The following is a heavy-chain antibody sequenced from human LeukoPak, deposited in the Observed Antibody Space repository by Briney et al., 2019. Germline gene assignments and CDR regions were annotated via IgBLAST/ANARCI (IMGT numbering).Heavy chain of an antibody. CDR2: IYYSGST. V-gene: IGHV4-31*01. J-gene: IGHJ4*02. D-gene: IGHD3-22*01. CDR3: ARGRITMIDPTTAFDY. CDR1: GGSISSGGYY. Sequence: SETLSLTCTVSGGSISSGGYYWSWIRQHPGKGLEWIGYIYYSGSTYYNPSLKSQVTISVDTSKNQFSLKLSSVTAADTAVYYCARGRITMIDPTTAFDYWGQGTLVTVSS.